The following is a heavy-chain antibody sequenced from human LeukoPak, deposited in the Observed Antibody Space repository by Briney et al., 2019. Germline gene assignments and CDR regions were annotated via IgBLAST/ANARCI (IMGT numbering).Heavy chain of an antibody. CDR3: AHRGSPGAFDI. Sequence: GGSLRLSCAASGFTFRTYWMTWVRQAPGKGLEWVANIKEDGSEKNYVDSVKGRFTISRDNAKNSLYLQMNSLRAEDTAVYYCAHRGSPGAFDIWGQGTMVTVSS. CDR2: IKEDGSEK. V-gene: IGHV3-7*01. D-gene: IGHD1-26*01. J-gene: IGHJ3*02. CDR1: GFTFRTYW.